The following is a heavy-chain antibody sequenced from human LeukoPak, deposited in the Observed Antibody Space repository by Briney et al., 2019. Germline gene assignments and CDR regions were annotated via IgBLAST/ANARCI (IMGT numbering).Heavy chain of an antibody. CDR1: GNTFTSYA. V-gene: IGHV1-3*01. J-gene: IGHJ4*02. D-gene: IGHD4-17*01. CDR3: ARSKTTVTLAADY. Sequence: ASVKVSCKASGNTFTSYAMHWVRQAPGQRLELMGWINAGNGNTKYSQKFQGRVTITRDTSASTAYMELSSLRSEDTAVYYCARSKTTVTLAADYWGQGTLVTVSS. CDR2: INAGNGNT.